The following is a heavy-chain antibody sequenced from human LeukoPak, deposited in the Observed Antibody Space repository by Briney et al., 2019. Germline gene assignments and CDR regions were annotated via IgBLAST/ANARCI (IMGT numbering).Heavy chain of an antibody. CDR1: GFTFSSYG. D-gene: IGHD3-22*01. CDR2: IWYDGSNK. J-gene: IGHJ4*02. V-gene: IGHV3-33*01. CDR3: ARGASGSYFDY. Sequence: PGRSLKLSCAASGFTFSSYGMHWVRQAPGKGLEWVAVIWYDGSNKYYVDSVKGRFTISRDNSKSTLYLQMNSLRAEDTAVYYCARGASGSYFDYWGQGTLVAVSS.